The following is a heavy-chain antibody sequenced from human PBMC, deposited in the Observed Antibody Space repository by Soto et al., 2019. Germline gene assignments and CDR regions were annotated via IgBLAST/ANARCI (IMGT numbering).Heavy chain of an antibody. CDR1: GFIFGTYD. Sequence: EVQLVESGGGLVQPGGSLRLSCAGSGFIFGTYDMSWVRQTAGKRLEWVSTIGVGGDTYYEDSVKGRFTIFRENAKNSLYLQMNSLRVGDTAIYYCARAMEVDPIDYWGQGTLVTVSS. J-gene: IGHJ4*02. D-gene: IGHD1-1*01. CDR2: IGVGGDT. V-gene: IGHV3-13*01. CDR3: ARAMEVDPIDY.